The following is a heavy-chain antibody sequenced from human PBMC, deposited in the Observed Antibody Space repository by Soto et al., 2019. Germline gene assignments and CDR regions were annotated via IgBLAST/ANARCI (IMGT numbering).Heavy chain of an antibody. J-gene: IGHJ4*02. D-gene: IGHD3-16*02. V-gene: IGHV4-4*07. CDR3: ARVDDYVWGSYRYTRYYFDY. CDR1: GGSISSYY. Sequence: TSETLSLTCTVSGGSISSYYWSWIRQPAGKGLEWIGRIYTSGSTNYNPSLKSRVTMSVDTSKNQFSLKLSSVTAADTAVYYCARVDDYVWGSYRYTRYYFDYWGQGTLVTVSS. CDR2: IYTSGST.